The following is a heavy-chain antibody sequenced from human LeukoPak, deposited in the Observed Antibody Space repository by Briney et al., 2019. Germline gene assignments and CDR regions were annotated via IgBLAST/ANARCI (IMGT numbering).Heavy chain of an antibody. CDR1: GLSFSSYW. V-gene: IGHV3-7*01. D-gene: IGHD3-10*01. CDR2: IKQDGSEK. J-gene: IGHJ4*02. CDR3: ARDRVITMVRGVAPFNYFDY. Sequence: GGSLRLSCAASGLSFSSYWMSWVRQAPGKGLEWVANIKQDGSEKNHVDSVKGRFTISRDNAKNSLYLQMNSLRAEDTAVYYCARDRVITMVRGVAPFNYFDYWGQGALVTVSS.